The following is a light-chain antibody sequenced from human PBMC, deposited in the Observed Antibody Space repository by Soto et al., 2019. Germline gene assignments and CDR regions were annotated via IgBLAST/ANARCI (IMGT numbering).Light chain of an antibody. CDR2: EAS. V-gene: IGKV1-27*01. CDR1: QGISNY. J-gene: IGKJ1*01. CDR3: QKYNSAPRT. Sequence: DIQITQSPSSLSASVGDRVTITCRASQGISNYLAWYQQKPGRVPKLLIYEASTSQSGVPSRFSGSGSGTDFTLTISSLQPEDVATYYCQKYNSAPRTFGQGTKVDIK.